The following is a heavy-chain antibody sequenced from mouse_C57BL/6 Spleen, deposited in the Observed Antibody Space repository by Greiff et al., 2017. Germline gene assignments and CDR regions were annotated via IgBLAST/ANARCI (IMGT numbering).Heavy chain of an antibody. Sequence: QVQLQQPGAELVKPGASVKLSCKASGYTFTSYWMHWVKQRPGQGLEWIGMIHPNSGSTNYNEKFKSKATLTVDKSPSTAYMQLSSLTSEDSAVYYCARVELGRFAYWGQGTLVTVSA. J-gene: IGHJ3*01. CDR1: GYTFTSYW. V-gene: IGHV1-64*01. CDR3: ARVELGRFAY. D-gene: IGHD4-1*01. CDR2: IHPNSGST.